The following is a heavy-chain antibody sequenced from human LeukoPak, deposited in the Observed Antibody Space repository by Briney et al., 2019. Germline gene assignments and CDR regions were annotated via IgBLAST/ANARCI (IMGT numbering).Heavy chain of an antibody. CDR1: GGTFSSYA. J-gene: IGHJ3*02. V-gene: IGHV1-69*05. CDR2: IIPIFGTA. D-gene: IGHD3-22*01. CDR3: ARSDYYDSSGYQQGAFDI. Sequence: ASVKVSCKASGGTFSSYAISWVRQAPGQGLEWMGGIIPIFGTANYAQKFQGRVTITTDESTSTAYMELSSLRSEDKAVYYCARSDYYDSSGYQQGAFDIWGQGTMVTVSS.